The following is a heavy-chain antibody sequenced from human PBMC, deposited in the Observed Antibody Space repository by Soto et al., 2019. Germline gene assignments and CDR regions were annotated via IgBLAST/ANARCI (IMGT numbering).Heavy chain of an antibody. CDR2: ISGSGGST. V-gene: IGHV3-23*01. D-gene: IGHD5-18*01. Sequence: GGSLRLSCAASGFTFSSYAMSWVRQAPGKGLEWVSVISGSGGSTYYADSVKGRFTISRDNSKNTLYLQMNSLRAEDTAVYYCAITRGYSYGQLDYWGQGTLVTVSS. J-gene: IGHJ4*02. CDR1: GFTFSSYA. CDR3: AITRGYSYGQLDY.